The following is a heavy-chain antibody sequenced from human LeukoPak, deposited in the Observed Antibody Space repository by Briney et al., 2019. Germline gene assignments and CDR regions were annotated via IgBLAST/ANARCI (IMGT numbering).Heavy chain of an antibody. Sequence: ASVKVSCKASGGTFSSYAISWVRQAPGQGLEWMGWINPNSGGTKYAQKFQDRVTMTRDTSISSAYMEVTRLKSDDTAVYYCARDLYGDSAANYFYYYMAVWGKGTTVTISS. V-gene: IGHV1-2*02. CDR2: INPNSGGT. CDR3: ARDLYGDSAANYFYYYMAV. J-gene: IGHJ6*03. CDR1: GGTFSSYA. D-gene: IGHD4-17*01.